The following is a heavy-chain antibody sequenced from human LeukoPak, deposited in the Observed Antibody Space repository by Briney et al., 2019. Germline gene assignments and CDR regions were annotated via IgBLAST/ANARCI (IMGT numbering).Heavy chain of an antibody. CDR2: ISGSGGTT. CDR3: AKAPKLAVAGFDH. Sequence: GGSLRLSCAASGFTFSSYTLSWVRQAPGKGLEWVSVISGSGGTTYYADSVKGRFTISRDNSKNTPYLQMNSLRTEDTAVYFCAKAPKLAVAGFDHWGQGTLLTVSS. D-gene: IGHD6-19*01. J-gene: IGHJ4*02. CDR1: GFTFSSYT. V-gene: IGHV3-23*01.